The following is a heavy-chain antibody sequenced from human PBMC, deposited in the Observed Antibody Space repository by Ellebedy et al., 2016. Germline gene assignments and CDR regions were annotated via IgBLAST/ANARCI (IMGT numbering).Heavy chain of an antibody. CDR2: MNPNSGNT. V-gene: IGHV1-8*01. Sequence: ASVKVSXXASGYTFTSYDINWVRQATGQGLEWMGWMNPNSGNTGYAQKFQGRVTMTRNTSISTAYMELSRLRSDDTAVYYCARAYDSSGYYYFDVWGQGTTVTVSS. CDR1: GYTFTSYD. D-gene: IGHD3-22*01. J-gene: IGHJ6*03. CDR3: ARAYDSSGYYYFDV.